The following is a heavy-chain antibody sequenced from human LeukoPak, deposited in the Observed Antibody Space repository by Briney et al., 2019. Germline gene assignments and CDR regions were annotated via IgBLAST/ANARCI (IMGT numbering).Heavy chain of an antibody. CDR1: GGSISSSSYY. Sequence: SGTLSLTCTVSGGSISSSSYYWGWIRQPPGKGLEWIANIYYSGNTYYNPSLKSRVTISVDTSKNQFSLKLSSVTPADTAMYYCARLGRGYSSGYSYFDYWGQGVLVTVSS. V-gene: IGHV4-39*01. CDR2: IYYSGNT. CDR3: ARLGRGYSSGYSYFDY. D-gene: IGHD2-8*02. J-gene: IGHJ4*02.